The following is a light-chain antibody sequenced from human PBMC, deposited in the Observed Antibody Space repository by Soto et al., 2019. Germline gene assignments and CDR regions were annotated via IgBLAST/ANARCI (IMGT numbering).Light chain of an antibody. Sequence: DLQMTQSPSTLSASVGDRVTITCRASQSISTWLAWYQQKPGKAPKLLIYDASSLESGVSSRFSGSGSGTEFTLTNSSLQPDDFATYYCQQYNSYSMYTFGQGTKLEIE. CDR1: QSISTW. J-gene: IGKJ2*01. V-gene: IGKV1-5*01. CDR2: DAS. CDR3: QQYNSYSMYT.